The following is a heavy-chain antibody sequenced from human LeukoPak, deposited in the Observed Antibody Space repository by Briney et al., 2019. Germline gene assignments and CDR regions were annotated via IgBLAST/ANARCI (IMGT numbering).Heavy chain of an antibody. J-gene: IGHJ2*01. Sequence: NPGGSLRLSCAASGFTLSSYSMNWVRQAPGKGLEWVSSISSSSSYIYYADSVKGRFTISRDNARNSLYLQMNSLRAEDTAVYYCARDGLAAATLHWCFDLWGRGTLVTVSS. CDR2: ISSSSSYI. D-gene: IGHD2-15*01. V-gene: IGHV3-21*01. CDR1: GFTLSSYS. CDR3: ARDGLAAATLHWCFDL.